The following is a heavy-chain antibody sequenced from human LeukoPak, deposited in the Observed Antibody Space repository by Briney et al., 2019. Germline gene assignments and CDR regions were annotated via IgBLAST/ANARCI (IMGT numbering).Heavy chain of an antibody. CDR3: ARALAYPYYFDY. V-gene: IGHV1-3*01. CDR2: INAGNGNT. CDR1: GYTFTSYT. D-gene: IGHD6-6*01. Sequence: ASVKVSCKASGYTFTSYTIHWVRQAPGQRLEWMGWINAGNGNTKYSQKFQGRVTITRDTSATTAYMELSSLTSEDTAMFYCARALAYPYYFDYWGQGTLVTVSS. J-gene: IGHJ4*02.